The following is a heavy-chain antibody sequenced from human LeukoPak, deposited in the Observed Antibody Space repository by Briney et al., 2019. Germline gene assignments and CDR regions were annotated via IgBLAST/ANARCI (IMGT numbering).Heavy chain of an antibody. CDR1: GFTFSNAW. Sequence: GGSLRLSCAASGFTFSNAWMSWVRQAPGRGLEWVGRIKRKGDDGTIDYAAPVKGRLSISRDDSKNTLYLQMNSLKSEDTPVYYCTAGTGRSDFDYWGQGTLVTVSS. CDR2: IKRKGDDGTI. D-gene: IGHD3/OR15-3a*01. J-gene: IGHJ4*02. CDR3: TAGTGRSDFDY. V-gene: IGHV3-15*01.